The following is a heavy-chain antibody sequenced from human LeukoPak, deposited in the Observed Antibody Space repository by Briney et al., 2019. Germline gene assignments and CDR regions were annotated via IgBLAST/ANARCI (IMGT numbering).Heavy chain of an antibody. Sequence: GGSLRLSCVASGFTFSGFGMHWVRQAPGKGLEWVAVISYNARHEYYRDSVEGRFSISRDNSKNTVSLQMDSLTIEDTAVYYCVRGGSPPTSTWSLDEWGQGTQVSVSS. D-gene: IGHD2-2*01. CDR3: VRGGSPPTSTWSLDE. V-gene: IGHV3-30*03. CDR1: GFTFSGFG. CDR2: ISYNARHE. J-gene: IGHJ4*02.